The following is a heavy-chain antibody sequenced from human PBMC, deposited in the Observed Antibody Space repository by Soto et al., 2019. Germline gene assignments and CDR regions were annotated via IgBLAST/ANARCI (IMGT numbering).Heavy chain of an antibody. CDR2: IFSNDEK. Sequence: QVTVKESGPVLVKPTETLTLTCTVSGFSLSNAGLGVSWIRQPPGKALEWLAHIFSNDEKSYSTSLKSRLTISKDTSKSQVVLTMTNMDPVDTATYYCASTYSTSWYWFDTLGQGTLVTVSS. D-gene: IGHD6-13*01. CDR3: ASTYSTSWYWFDT. J-gene: IGHJ5*02. CDR1: GFSLSNAGLG. V-gene: IGHV2-26*04.